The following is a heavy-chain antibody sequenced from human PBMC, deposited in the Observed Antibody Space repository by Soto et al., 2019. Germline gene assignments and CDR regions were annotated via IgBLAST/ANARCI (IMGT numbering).Heavy chain of an antibody. Sequence: SVTVSCKPSGVTFDSFTFSWVRQAPGQGLEWMGGFVPMFGSASVAQRFQGRVRITADASTGTGYMELSDLRSDDSAIYYCAREDDTTGHYSWFDPWGPGTLVTVSA. J-gene: IGHJ5*02. CDR2: FVPMFGSA. D-gene: IGHD3-9*01. CDR1: GVTFDSFT. V-gene: IGHV1-69*13. CDR3: AREDDTTGHYSWFDP.